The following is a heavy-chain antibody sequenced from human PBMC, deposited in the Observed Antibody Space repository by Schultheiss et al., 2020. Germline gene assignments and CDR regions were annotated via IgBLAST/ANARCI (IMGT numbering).Heavy chain of an antibody. J-gene: IGHJ6*02. CDR1: GGSISSYY. Sequence: SETLSLTCAVSGGSISSYYWSWIRQPPGKGLEWIGYIYYSGITNYNPSLKSRVTISVDTSKNQFSLKLSSVTAADTAVYYCARSTYYDFWSGYYKPYYYGMDVWGQGTTV. CDR2: IYYSGIT. CDR3: ARSTYYDFWSGYYKPYYYGMDV. D-gene: IGHD3-3*01. V-gene: IGHV4-59*01.